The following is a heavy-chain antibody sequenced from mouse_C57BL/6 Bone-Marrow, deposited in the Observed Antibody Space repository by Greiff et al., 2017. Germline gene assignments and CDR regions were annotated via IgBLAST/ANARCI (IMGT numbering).Heavy chain of an antibody. CDR2: ISDGGSYT. Sequence: DVKLVESGGGLVKPGASLKLSCAASGFTFSSYAMPWVRQTPEQRLEWVATISDGGSYTYYPDNVKGRFTISRDNAKNNQYLQMSHLTSEDTAIYYCARKCYWYCDVGVTGTTATVTA. CDR1: GFTFSSYA. CDR3: ARKCYWYCDV. J-gene: IGHJ1*03. D-gene: IGHD1-3*01. V-gene: IGHV5-4*03.